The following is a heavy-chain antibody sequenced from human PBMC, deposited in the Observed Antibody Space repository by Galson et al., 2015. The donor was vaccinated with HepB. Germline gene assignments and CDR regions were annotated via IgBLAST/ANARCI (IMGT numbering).Heavy chain of an antibody. CDR2: VSYDGISK. CDR1: GFSFSEHG. CDR3: AKDRLMLASYYFYYGMDV. V-gene: IGHV3-30*18. J-gene: IGHJ6*02. Sequence: SLRLSCAASGFSFSEHGIHWVRQAPGKGLERLAVVSYDGISKYYADSVKGRFTISRNNSENMAFLQMSSLRGEDTAVYYCAKDRLMLASYYFYYGMDVWGQGTTVIVSS. D-gene: IGHD3-16*01.